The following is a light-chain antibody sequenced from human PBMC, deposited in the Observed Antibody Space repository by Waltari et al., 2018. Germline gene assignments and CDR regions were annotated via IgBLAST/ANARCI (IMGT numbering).Light chain of an antibody. CDR3: HQVNSYPLT. V-gene: IGKV1-9*01. J-gene: IGKJ4*01. CDR2: AAS. Sequence: DIQLTQSPSFLSVSVGDRVTITCRASQGISSYLTWFQQKPGKAPKLLIYAASTLQSGVPSRFSGSGSGTEFTLTISSLQPEDFATYYCHQVNSYPLTFGGGTKVEIK. CDR1: QGISSY.